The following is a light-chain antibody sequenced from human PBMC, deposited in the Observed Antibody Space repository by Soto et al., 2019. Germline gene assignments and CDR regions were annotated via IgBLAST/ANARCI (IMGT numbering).Light chain of an antibody. J-gene: IGKJ1*01. CDR1: QSVSSGY. Sequence: EIVLTQSPGTLSLSPGDGATLSCRASQSVSSGYLAWYQQKPGQAPRLLIYGASRRAGGIPDRFSGSGSGTDFTLSISRLEPEDFGTYYCQQFTSWTFGPGTLVDVK. CDR3: QQFTSWT. V-gene: IGKV3-20*01. CDR2: GAS.